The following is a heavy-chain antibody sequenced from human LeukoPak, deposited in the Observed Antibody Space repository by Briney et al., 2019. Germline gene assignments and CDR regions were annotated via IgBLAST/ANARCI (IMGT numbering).Heavy chain of an antibody. Sequence: PSETLSLTCAVYGGSFSGYYWSWIRQPPGKGLEWIGEINHSGSTNYNPSLKSRVTISVDTSKNQFSLKLSSVTAADTAVYYCARRYDRRSCSSTSCYTYNWFDPWGQGTLVTVSS. D-gene: IGHD2-2*02. CDR2: INHSGST. CDR1: GGSFSGYY. CDR3: ARRYDRRSCSSTSCYTYNWFDP. V-gene: IGHV4-34*01. J-gene: IGHJ5*02.